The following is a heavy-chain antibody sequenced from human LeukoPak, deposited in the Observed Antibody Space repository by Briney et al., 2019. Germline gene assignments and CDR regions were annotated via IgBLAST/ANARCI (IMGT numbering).Heavy chain of an antibody. CDR2: ISDSGGST. V-gene: IGHV3-23*01. CDR3: AKDRRNTLVY. J-gene: IGHJ4*02. D-gene: IGHD2/OR15-2a*01. Sequence: PGGSLRLSCAVSGITLSMSWVRQAPGKGLEWVAGISDSGGSTKYADSVKGRFTISRDNSKNTLYLQMNSLRAEDTAVYYCAKDRRNTLVYWGQGTLVTVSS. CDR1: GITLS.